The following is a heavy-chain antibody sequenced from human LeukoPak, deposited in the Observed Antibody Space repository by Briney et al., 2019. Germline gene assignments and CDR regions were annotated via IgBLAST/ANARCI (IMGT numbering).Heavy chain of an antibody. D-gene: IGHD3-10*01. V-gene: IGHV4-34*01. CDR3: ARASGGSGIYPFDY. CDR1: GGSFSGYY. CDR2: INHSGST. Sequence: SETVSLTCAVYGGSFSGYYWSWIRQPPGKGLEWIGEINHSGSTNYNPSLKSRVTISVDTSKNQFSLKLSSVTAADTAVYYCARASGGSGIYPFDYWGQRSLATVSS. J-gene: IGHJ4*02.